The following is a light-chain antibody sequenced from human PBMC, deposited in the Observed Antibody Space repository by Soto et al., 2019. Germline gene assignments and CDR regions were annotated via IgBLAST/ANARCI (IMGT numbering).Light chain of an antibody. J-gene: IGKJ5*01. CDR2: AAS. CDR3: QQLNIYPVA. CDR1: QGISSY. V-gene: IGKV1-9*01. Sequence: DIQLTQSPSFLSASVGDRVTITCRASQGISSYLGWYQQKPGKAPNLLIYAASTLQSGVPSRLSGSGSGTDFTLTNSTLQPEDFATYLCQQLNIYPVAFGHGTRLEIK.